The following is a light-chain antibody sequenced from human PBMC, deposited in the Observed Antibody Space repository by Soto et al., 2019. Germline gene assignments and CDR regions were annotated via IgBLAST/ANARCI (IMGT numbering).Light chain of an antibody. J-gene: IGKJ2*03. CDR3: MQGTHWPPYS. V-gene: IGKV2-30*01. CDR2: KVS. Sequence: VVLTQSPLSLPVTLGQPASISCRSSQSLVYRDGNTYLNWFQQRPGQSPRRLIYKVSDRDSGVPERFSGSGSVTYFTLKISRAEAEDVGVYYCMQGTHWPPYSFGQGTKLEIK. CDR1: QSLVYRDGNTY.